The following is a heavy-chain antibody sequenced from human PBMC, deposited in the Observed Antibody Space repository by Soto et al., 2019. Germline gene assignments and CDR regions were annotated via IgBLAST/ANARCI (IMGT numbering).Heavy chain of an antibody. Sequence: QVQLQESGPGLVKPSQTLSLTCTVSGGSISSGDYYWNWVRQHPGKGLEWIGYIYYSGSTYYNPSLKGRFTISVDTSKDQCSLKLSSVPAADTAVYYCARVPDGSGNPIDDWGQGTLVTVSS. D-gene: IGHD3-10*01. CDR2: IYYSGST. J-gene: IGHJ4*02. CDR3: ARVPDGSGNPIDD. CDR1: GGSISSGDYY. V-gene: IGHV4-31*03.